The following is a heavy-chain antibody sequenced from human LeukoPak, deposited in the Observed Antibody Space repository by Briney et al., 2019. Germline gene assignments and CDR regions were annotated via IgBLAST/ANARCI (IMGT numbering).Heavy chain of an antibody. CDR1: GFTFDDYA. CDR3: AKSTYYDFWSGYLDY. D-gene: IGHD3-3*01. CDR2: ISWNGGRI. J-gene: IGHJ4*02. Sequence: GGSLRLSCAASGFTFDDYAMHWVRQAPGKGLGWVSGISWNGGRIGYVDSVKGRFTISRDNAKNSLYLQMNSLKPEDMAVYYCAKSTYYDFWSGYLDYWGQGTRVTVSS. V-gene: IGHV3-9*03.